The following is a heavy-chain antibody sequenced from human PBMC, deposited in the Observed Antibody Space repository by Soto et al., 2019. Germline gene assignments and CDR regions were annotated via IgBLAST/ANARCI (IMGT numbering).Heavy chain of an antibody. CDR3: AREHTDLWSGYFTCFDY. J-gene: IGHJ4*02. D-gene: IGHD3-3*01. CDR2: ISGSGGST. V-gene: IGHV3-23*01. CDR1: GFTFSSYA. Sequence: GGSLRLSCAASGFTFSSYAMSWVRQAPGKGLEWVSAISGSGGSTYYADSVKGRFTIARDNAKNSLYLQMNSLRAEDTAVYYCAREHTDLWSGYFTCFDYWGQGTLVTVSS.